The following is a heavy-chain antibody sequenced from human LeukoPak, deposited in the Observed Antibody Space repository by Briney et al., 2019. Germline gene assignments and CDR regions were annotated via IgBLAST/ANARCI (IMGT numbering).Heavy chain of an antibody. CDR3: ARFPQWLVQNYCYMDV. J-gene: IGHJ6*03. CDR2: INHSGST. V-gene: IGHV4-34*01. D-gene: IGHD6-19*01. Sequence: SETLSLTCAVYGGSFSGYYWSWIRQPPGKGLEWIGEINHSGSTNYNPSLKSRVTISVDTSKNQFSLKLSSVTAADTAVYYCARFPQWLVQNYCYMDVWGKGTTVTVSS. CDR1: GGSFSGYY.